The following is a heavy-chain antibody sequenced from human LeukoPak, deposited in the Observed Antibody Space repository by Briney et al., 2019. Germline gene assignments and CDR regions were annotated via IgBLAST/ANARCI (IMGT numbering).Heavy chain of an antibody. V-gene: IGHV3-23*01. CDR1: GFTFSSYA. CDR3: AKLASRYSYDNIDY. J-gene: IGHJ4*02. Sequence: PGESLRPSCAASGFTFSSYAMSWVRQAPGKGLEWVSAISGSGGSTYYADSVKGRFTISRDNSKNTLYLQMNSLRAEDTAVYYCAKLASRYSYDNIDYWGQGTLVTVSS. D-gene: IGHD5-18*01. CDR2: ISGSGGST.